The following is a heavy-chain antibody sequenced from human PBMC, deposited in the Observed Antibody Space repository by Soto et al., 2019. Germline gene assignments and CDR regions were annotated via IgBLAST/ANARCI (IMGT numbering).Heavy chain of an antibody. CDR3: AKSAMVRGGGWFDP. V-gene: IGHV3-23*01. CDR2: ISGSGGNT. CDR1: RLTFSTYA. J-gene: IGHJ5*02. Sequence: EVQLLESGGGLVQPGGSLRLSCAASRLTFSTYAWTWVRQAPGKGLEWVSDISGSGGNTYYADSVKGRFTISRDNSKNTLYLQMNSLRAEDTAVYYCAKSAMVRGGGWFDPWGQGTLVTVSS. D-gene: IGHD3-10*01.